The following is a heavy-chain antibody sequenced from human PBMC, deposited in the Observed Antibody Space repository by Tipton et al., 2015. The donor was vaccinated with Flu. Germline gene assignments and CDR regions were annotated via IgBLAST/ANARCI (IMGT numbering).Heavy chain of an antibody. J-gene: IGHJ5*02. CDR3: ARDSDIVVDNWFDP. Sequence: GLVKPPETLSLTCTVSGGSISSYYWSWIRQPAGKGLEWIGRIYTSGSTNYNPSLKSRVTMSVDTSKNQFSLKLSSVTAADTAVYYCARDSDIVVDNWFDPWGQGTLVTVSS. D-gene: IGHD2-15*01. CDR1: GGSISSYY. V-gene: IGHV4-4*07. CDR2: IYTSGST.